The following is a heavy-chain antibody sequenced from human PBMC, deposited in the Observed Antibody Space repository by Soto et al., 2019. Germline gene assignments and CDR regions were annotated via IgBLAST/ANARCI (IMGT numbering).Heavy chain of an antibody. J-gene: IGHJ5*02. CDR1: GGSISSYY. Sequence: QVQLQESGPGLVKPSETLSLTCTVSGGSISSYYWSWIRQPAGKGLEWIGRIYTSGSTNYNPSLKSRVTMSVDTSKNQFSLKLSSVTAADTAVYYCARGIQITMVRGVIGWFDPWGQGTLVTVSS. CDR3: ARGIQITMVRGVIGWFDP. D-gene: IGHD3-10*01. V-gene: IGHV4-4*07. CDR2: IYTSGST.